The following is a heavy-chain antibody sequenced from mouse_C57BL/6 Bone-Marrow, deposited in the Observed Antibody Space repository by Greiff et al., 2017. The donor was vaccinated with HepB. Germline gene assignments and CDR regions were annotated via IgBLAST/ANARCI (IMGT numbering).Heavy chain of an antibody. V-gene: IGHV1-7*01. CDR3: ARIRLYYGSSYGYFDV. D-gene: IGHD1-1*01. J-gene: IGHJ1*03. Sequence: VQLQQSGAELAKPGASVKLSCKASGYTFTSYWMHWVKQRPGQGLEWIGYINPSSGYTKYNQKFKDKAPLTADKSSSTAYMQLSSLTYEDSAVYYCARIRLYYGSSYGYFDVWGTGTTVTVSS. CDR2: INPSSGYT. CDR1: GYTFTSYW.